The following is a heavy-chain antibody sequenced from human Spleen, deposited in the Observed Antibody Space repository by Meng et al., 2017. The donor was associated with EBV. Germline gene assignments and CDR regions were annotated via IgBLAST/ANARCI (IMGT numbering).Heavy chain of an antibody. V-gene: IGHV1-2*06. D-gene: IGHD3-16*01. CDR3: VRDKWGEEILQGTLGF. CDR2: INPRSGAT. J-gene: IGHJ4*02. CDR1: GYTFTDYY. Sequence: ASGYTFTDYYIHWVRQVPGQGPECLGRINPRSGATDYAKNFQDRVTMTIDVSANTAYMELSSLRPDDTAVYYCVRDKWGEEILQGTLGFWGQGTLVTVSS.